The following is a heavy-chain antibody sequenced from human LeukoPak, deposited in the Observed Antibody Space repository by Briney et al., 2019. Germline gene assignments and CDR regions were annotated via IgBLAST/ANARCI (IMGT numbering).Heavy chain of an antibody. CDR1: GFTFSSPG. Sequence: GGSLRLSCAASGFTFSSPGMHWFGQAPGKGLEWVSTVSHDGSNRYYGDSVKGRFIISRDNSRETVYLQMNSLRAGDTAVYFCAKDTSSPNSGFYHYWGQGTPVTVSS. V-gene: IGHV3-30*18. D-gene: IGHD1-26*01. J-gene: IGHJ4*02. CDR3: AKDTSSPNSGFYHY. CDR2: VSHDGSNR.